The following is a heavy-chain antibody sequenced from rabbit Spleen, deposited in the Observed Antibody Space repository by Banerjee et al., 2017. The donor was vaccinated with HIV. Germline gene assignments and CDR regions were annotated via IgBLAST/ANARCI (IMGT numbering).Heavy chain of an antibody. Sequence: LVEYGGDVVQPGASLTLTCTASGFDFSAYTFMCWVRQAPGKGLEWIACIDSGSRDFAYYASWAKGRFTISKTSSTTVTLQMTSLTVADTATYFCARDGAGGSYFALWGQGTLVTVS. CDR1: GFDFSAYTF. J-gene: IGHJ4*01. CDR2: IDSGSRDFA. CDR3: ARDGAGGSYFAL. V-gene: IGHV1S40*01. D-gene: IGHD8-1*01.